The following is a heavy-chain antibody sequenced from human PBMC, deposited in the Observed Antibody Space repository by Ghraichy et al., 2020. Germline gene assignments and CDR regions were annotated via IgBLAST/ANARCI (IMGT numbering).Heavy chain of an antibody. D-gene: IGHD2-2*01. Sequence: GESLNISCAASGLAFSDAWMSWVRQAPGKGLEWVGRIKGKTDGGTSDYAAPVKGRFTISRDDSKSTLYLQMNSLKTEDTGVYYCVTCGTGCYLRFRFRDYYYGMDVWGQGTTVTISS. CDR2: IKGKTDGGTS. J-gene: IGHJ6*02. CDR1: GLAFSDAW. V-gene: IGHV3-15*01. CDR3: VTCGTGCYLRFRFRDYYYGMDV.